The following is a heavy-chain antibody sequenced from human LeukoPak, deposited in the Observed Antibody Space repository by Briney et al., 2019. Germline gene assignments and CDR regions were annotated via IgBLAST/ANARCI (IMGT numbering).Heavy chain of an antibody. V-gene: IGHV3-23*01. J-gene: IGHJ3*02. D-gene: IGHD1-26*01. CDR3: GKNRYSGSLSPFDI. CDR1: GFTFSSSA. CDR2: ISGGGGNT. Sequence: GGSLRLSCAASGFTFSSSAMSWVRQVPGKGLEWVSAISGGGGNTYYADSVKGRFTISRDNSKNTLYLQMNSLRAEDTAVYYCGKNRYSGSLSPFDIWGQGTMVTVSS.